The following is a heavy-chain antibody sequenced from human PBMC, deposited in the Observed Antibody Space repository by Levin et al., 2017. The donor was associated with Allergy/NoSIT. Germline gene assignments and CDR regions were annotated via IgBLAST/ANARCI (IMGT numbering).Heavy chain of an antibody. CDR1: GFTFSNYG. CDR3: AKGLGDD. CDR2: ISKDGRVI. J-gene: IGHJ4*02. V-gene: IGHV3-30*18. D-gene: IGHD3-10*01. Sequence: GGSLRLSCAASGFTFSNYGMHWVRQAPGKGLEWVAVISKDGRVIYYADSVKGRFIISRDNSRNTLYLQINSLRPEDTAVYYCAKGLGDDWGQGTLVTVSS.